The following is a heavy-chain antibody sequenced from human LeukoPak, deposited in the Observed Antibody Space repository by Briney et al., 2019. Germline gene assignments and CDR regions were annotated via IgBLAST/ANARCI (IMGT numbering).Heavy chain of an antibody. Sequence: PSQTLSLTCTVSGGSISSGDYYWSWIRQPPGKGLEWIGSVYYSGSTYYNPSLKSRVTISVDTSKNQFSLKLSSVTAADTAVYYCARDYGFWSGYQLVRYLDVWGKGTTVTVSS. CDR2: VYYSGST. V-gene: IGHV4-39*07. J-gene: IGHJ6*03. CDR3: ARDYGFWSGYQLVRYLDV. CDR1: GGSISSGDYY. D-gene: IGHD3-3*01.